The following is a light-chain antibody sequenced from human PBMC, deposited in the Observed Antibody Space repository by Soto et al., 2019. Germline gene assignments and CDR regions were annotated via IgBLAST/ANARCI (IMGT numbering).Light chain of an antibody. J-gene: IGKJ1*01. V-gene: IGKV1-5*01. CDR3: QQYNSFSPWT. CDR1: QSISSW. Sequence: DIQMTQSPSTLSASVGDRVTITCRAIQSISSWLAWYQQKPGKAPKVLIYDASSLESGVPSRFSGSGSGTEFTLTISSLQPDDFATYYCQQYNSFSPWTFGQGTKV. CDR2: DAS.